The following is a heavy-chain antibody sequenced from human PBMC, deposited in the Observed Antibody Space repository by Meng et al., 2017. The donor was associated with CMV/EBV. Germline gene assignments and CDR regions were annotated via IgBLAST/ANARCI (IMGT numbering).Heavy chain of an antibody. Sequence: ASVKVSCKASGYTFTSYGISWVRQAPGQGLEWMGWISAYNGNTNYAQKLQGRVTMTTDTSTSTAYMELRSLRSDDTVVYYCARDSFVLRFLEWFDPDWFDPWGQGTLVTVSS. V-gene: IGHV1-18*01. D-gene: IGHD3-3*01. CDR2: ISAYNGNT. CDR3: ARDSFVLRFLEWFDPDWFDP. J-gene: IGHJ5*02. CDR1: GYTFTSYG.